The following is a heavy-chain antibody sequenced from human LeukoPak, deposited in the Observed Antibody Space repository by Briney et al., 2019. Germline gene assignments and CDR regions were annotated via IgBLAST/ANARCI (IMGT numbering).Heavy chain of an antibody. J-gene: IGHJ4*02. V-gene: IGHV3-48*03. CDR2: ISSSGSTI. Sequence: PGGSLRLSCAASGFTFSTYEMTWVRQSPGKGLEWVSYISSSGSTIYYADSVKGRFTISRDNARNSLYLQMNSLRAEDTAVYYCARETYFYDNTYYYVKYFDSWGQGTLVTVSS. CDR1: GFTFSTYE. D-gene: IGHD3-22*01. CDR3: ARETYFYDNTYYYVKYFDS.